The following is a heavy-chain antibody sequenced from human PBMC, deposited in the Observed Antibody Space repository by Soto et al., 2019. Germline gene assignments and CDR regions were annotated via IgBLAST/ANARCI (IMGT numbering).Heavy chain of an antibody. CDR1: GFTFGDYA. J-gene: IGHJ6*03. Sequence: PGGSLRLSCTASGFTFGDYAMSWFRQAPGKGLEWVGFIRSKAYGGTTEYAASVKGRFTISRDDSKSIAYLQMNSLKTEDTAVYYCTRLNYDFWSGFPTPYYYMDVWGKGTTVTVSS. D-gene: IGHD3-3*01. CDR3: TRLNYDFWSGFPTPYYYMDV. CDR2: IRSKAYGGTT. V-gene: IGHV3-49*03.